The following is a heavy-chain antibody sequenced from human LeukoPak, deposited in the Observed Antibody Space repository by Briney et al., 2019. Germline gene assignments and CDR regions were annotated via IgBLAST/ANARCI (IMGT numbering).Heavy chain of an antibody. D-gene: IGHD3-3*01. CDR2: ISGSGSST. Sequence: GGSLRLSCAASEFTFSSYAMSWVRQAPGKGLEWVSAISGSGSSTYYADSVKGRFTISRDNAKNSLYLQMNSLRAEDTAVYYCARDYDFWSGYYPWGQGTLVTVSS. CDR3: ARDYDFWSGYYP. V-gene: IGHV3-23*01. J-gene: IGHJ5*02. CDR1: EFTFSSYA.